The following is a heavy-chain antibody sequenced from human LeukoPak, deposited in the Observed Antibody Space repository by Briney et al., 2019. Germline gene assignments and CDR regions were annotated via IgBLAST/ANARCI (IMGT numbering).Heavy chain of an antibody. CDR1: GFTFSSYS. V-gene: IGHV3-21*04. CDR2: ISSSSRYI. CDR3: AKVGTVYFPLDF. J-gene: IGHJ4*02. D-gene: IGHD2/OR15-2a*01. Sequence: GGSLRLSCAASGFTFSSYSMNWVRQAPGKGLEWVSSISSSSRYIYYADSMKGRFTISRDSSKNTLYLQMNSLRAGDTAVYYCAKVGTVYFPLDFWGQGTLVTVSS.